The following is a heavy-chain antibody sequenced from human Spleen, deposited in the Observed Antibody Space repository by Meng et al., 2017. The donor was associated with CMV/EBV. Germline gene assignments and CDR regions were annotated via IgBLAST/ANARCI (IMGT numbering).Heavy chain of an antibody. Sequence: SLKISCAASGFTFDDYAMHWVRQAPGKGLEWVSGISWNSGSIGYADSVKGRFTISRDNAKNSLYLQMNSLRAEDTAVYYCVRDSYLNALYYGMDVWGQGTTVTVSS. J-gene: IGHJ6*02. V-gene: IGHV3-9*01. CDR2: ISWNSGSI. CDR3: VRDSYLNALYYGMDV. CDR1: GFTFDDYA. D-gene: IGHD2/OR15-2a*01.